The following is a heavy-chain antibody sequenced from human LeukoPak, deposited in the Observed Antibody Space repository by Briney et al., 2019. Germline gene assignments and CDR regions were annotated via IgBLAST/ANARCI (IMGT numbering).Heavy chain of an antibody. V-gene: IGHV3-23*01. D-gene: IGHD6-13*01. CDR1: GFTFGNYA. CDR2: LSGSGSST. CDR3: ANVIIAAVGYEYFQY. J-gene: IGHJ1*01. Sequence: PGGSLRLSCTASGFTFGNYAMSWVRQAPGMGLEWVSALSGSGSSTFYADSVKGRFTISRDNSKNTLYLQMRSLIFEDTAVYYCANVIIAAVGYEYFQYWGQGTLVSVSP.